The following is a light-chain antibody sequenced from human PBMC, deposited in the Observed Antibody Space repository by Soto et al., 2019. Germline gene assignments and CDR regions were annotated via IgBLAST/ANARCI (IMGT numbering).Light chain of an antibody. Sequence: QSVLTQPSSLSGSPGQSITISFPGTNSDLFGYNYVSWYQHHPGKAPKLMIFDVSNRPSGVSNRFSGSKSGNTPSLTISGLQPEDEADYYRSSYTTSNTRQIVFGTGTKVTVL. CDR2: DVS. V-gene: IGLV2-14*03. J-gene: IGLJ1*01. CDR1: NSDLFGYNY. CDR3: SSYTTSNTRQIV.